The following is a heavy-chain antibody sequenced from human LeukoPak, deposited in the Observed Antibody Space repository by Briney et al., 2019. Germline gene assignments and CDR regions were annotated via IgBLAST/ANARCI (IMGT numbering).Heavy chain of an antibody. CDR2: LSGSGAST. D-gene: IGHD1-14*01. Sequence: GGSLRLSCAASGFSFSSYWMHWVRQAPGKGLQWVSALSGSGASTYYADSVKGRFTISRDNSKNTVYLQMNSLRAEDTAVYYCAKNHYNTDSYSDYWGQGTLVTVSS. J-gene: IGHJ4*02. V-gene: IGHV3-23*01. CDR3: AKNHYNTDSYSDY. CDR1: GFSFSSYW.